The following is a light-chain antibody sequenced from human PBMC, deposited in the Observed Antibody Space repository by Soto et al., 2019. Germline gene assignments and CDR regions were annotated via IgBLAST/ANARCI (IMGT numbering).Light chain of an antibody. V-gene: IGKV3-20*01. CDR3: QQYGSSPT. CDR2: GAT. CDR1: QSLSTRS. Sequence: IVLTQSPGTLSLFPGERATLSCRASQSLSTRSLAWYKQKPGQAPRLLIYGATSRATGIPDSFSVSGSGTDFTLIISRLEPEDFAVYHCQQYGSSPTFGQGTRLEIK. J-gene: IGKJ5*01.